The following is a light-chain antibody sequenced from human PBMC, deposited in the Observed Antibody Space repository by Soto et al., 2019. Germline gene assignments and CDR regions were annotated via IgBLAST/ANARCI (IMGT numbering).Light chain of an antibody. Sequence: DIHMTQSPSTLSASIGDRVTITCRASQIISSWLAWYQQKPGKAPKFLIFDASTLESGVPSRFSGSGSGTEFTLTISSLQPDDFATYYCQQYDSVPLTFGGGTKVEIK. V-gene: IGKV1-5*01. J-gene: IGKJ4*01. CDR1: QIISSW. CDR2: DAS. CDR3: QQYDSVPLT.